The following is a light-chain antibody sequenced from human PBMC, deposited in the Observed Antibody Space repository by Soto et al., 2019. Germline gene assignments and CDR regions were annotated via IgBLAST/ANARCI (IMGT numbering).Light chain of an antibody. V-gene: IGLV2-14*01. CDR2: EVS. Sequence: QYVLTQPASVSGSPGQSITISCTGTSSDVGGYNYVSWYQQHPGKAPKLMIYEVSNRPSGVSNRFSGFKSGNTASLTISGLQAEDEADYYCSSYTTSSTRVFGTGTKLTVL. CDR3: SSYTTSSTRV. CDR1: SSDVGGYNY. J-gene: IGLJ1*01.